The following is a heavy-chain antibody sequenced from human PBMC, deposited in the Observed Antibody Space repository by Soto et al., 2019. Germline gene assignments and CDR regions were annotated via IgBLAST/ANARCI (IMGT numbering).Heavy chain of an antibody. D-gene: IGHD2-2*01. CDR2: VYSSGST. Sequence: SETLSLTCTVSGDSITSYNWNWLRQPPGKALEWIGYVYSSGSTNYNPSLKSRVTISVDTSKNQFSLKLSSVTAADTAVYYCARATIVLVPAAMVSHWFDPWGQGTLVTVSS. CDR3: ARATIVLVPAAMVSHWFDP. J-gene: IGHJ5*02. V-gene: IGHV4-4*08. CDR1: GDSITSYN.